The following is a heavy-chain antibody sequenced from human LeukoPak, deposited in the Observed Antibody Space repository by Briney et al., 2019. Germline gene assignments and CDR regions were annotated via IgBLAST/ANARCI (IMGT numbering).Heavy chain of an antibody. D-gene: IGHD3-22*01. CDR1: GYTFTSYG. J-gene: IGHJ4*02. CDR3: ATAPPHYYDSSGYGY. V-gene: IGHV1-18*01. CDR2: ISAYNGNT. Sequence: ASVKVSCKASGYTFTSYGISWVRQAPGQGLEWMGWISAYNGNTNYAQKLQGRVTMTTDTSTSTAYMELRSLRSEDTAVYYCATAPPHYYDSSGYGYWGQGTLVTVSS.